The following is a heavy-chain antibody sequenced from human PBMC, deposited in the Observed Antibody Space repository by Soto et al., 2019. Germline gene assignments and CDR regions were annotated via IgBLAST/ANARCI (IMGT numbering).Heavy chain of an antibody. Sequence: EVQLVQSGAEVKKPGESLKISCKGSGYSFTSYWIGWVRQMPGKGLEWMGIIYPGDSDTRYSPSFQGQVTISADKSISTAYLQWSSLKASDTAMYYCARRARGIAVADNYFDYWGQGTLVTGSA. D-gene: IGHD6-19*01. J-gene: IGHJ4*02. CDR3: ARRARGIAVADNYFDY. CDR1: GYSFTSYW. V-gene: IGHV5-51*01. CDR2: IYPGDSDT.